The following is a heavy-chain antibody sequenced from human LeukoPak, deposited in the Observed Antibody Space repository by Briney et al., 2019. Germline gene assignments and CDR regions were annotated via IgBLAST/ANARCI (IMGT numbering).Heavy chain of an antibody. J-gene: IGHJ3*02. Sequence: ASVKVPCKASGYTFTDNHMYWIRQAPGQGPECMGWINPNSGGTNYAQKFQGRITMTRDTSISTAYMELSRLTSDDTAIYFCARELGRNAFDIWGQGTMVTVSP. CDR1: GYTFTDNH. D-gene: IGHD7-27*01. V-gene: IGHV1-2*02. CDR3: ARELGRNAFDI. CDR2: INPNSGGT.